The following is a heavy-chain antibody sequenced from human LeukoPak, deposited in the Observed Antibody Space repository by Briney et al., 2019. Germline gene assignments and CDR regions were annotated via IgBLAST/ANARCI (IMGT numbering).Heavy chain of an antibody. V-gene: IGHV1-2*02. CDR3: ARSPGSGRYARRTTEYNYDTHV. CDR2: INLNSGGT. CDR1: GYTFTCYD. Sequence: GASVKVSCKASGYTFTCYDMHWVRHAPGQGLEWMGWINLNSGGTNYAKKFQGRVTMTSDKSISTAYMELSRLRSDDTVMYHCARSPGSGRYARRTTEYNYDTHVGGTATTVTVSS. J-gene: IGHJ6*03. D-gene: IGHD1-14*01.